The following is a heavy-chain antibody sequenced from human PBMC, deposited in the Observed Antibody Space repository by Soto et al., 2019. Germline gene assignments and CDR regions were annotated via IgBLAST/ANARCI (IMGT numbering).Heavy chain of an antibody. CDR3: ARERGTVAERTNYFDC. CDR1: GGNFSSYA. J-gene: IGHJ4*02. V-gene: IGHV1-69*01. Sequence: QVQLVQSGAEVKNPGSSVKVSCKTSGGNFSSYAISWVRRAPGQGLEWMGGIIPLLGAIKYAQKFQDRLTISADESTSTAYMELSRLRSEDTADYYCARERGTVAERTNYFDCSGQGTLVTVSS. D-gene: IGHD6-19*01. CDR2: IIPLLGAI.